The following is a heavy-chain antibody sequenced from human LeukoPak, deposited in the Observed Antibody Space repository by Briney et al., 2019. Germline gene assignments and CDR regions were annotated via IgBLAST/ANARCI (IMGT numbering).Heavy chain of an antibody. CDR2: ISYDGSNK. D-gene: IGHD6-13*01. Sequence: GRSLRLSCAASGFTFSGYAMHWVRQAPGKGLEWVAVISYDGSNKYYADSVKGRFTISRDNSKNTLYPQMNSLRAEDTAVYYCARVPVGIAAAGTGHYYYGMDVWGQGTTVTVSS. CDR3: ARVPVGIAAAGTGHYYYGMDV. J-gene: IGHJ6*02. CDR1: GFTFSGYA. V-gene: IGHV3-30-3*01.